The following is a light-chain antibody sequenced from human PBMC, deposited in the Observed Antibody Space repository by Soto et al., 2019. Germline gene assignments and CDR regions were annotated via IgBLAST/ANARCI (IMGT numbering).Light chain of an antibody. CDR2: EVS. CDR3: PPYLRSSLLL. Sequence: QSVLTQPASVSGSLGQSITISCTGTSSDIGGYKYVSWYQQHPGKAPKLIIFEVSNRPSGVSDRFSGSNSGNTASLTISGLQAEDEADYCCPPYLRSSLLLFGGGP. V-gene: IGLV2-14*01. CDR1: SSDIGGYKY. J-gene: IGLJ3*02.